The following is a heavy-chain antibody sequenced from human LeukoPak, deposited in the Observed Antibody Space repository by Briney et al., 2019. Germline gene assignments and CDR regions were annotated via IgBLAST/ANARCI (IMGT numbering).Heavy chain of an antibody. CDR3: ARHGRRRIGLTMIVVYYFDY. CDR2: IYYSGST. J-gene: IGHJ4*02. CDR1: GGSFSSSSYY. D-gene: IGHD3-22*01. V-gene: IGHV4-39*01. Sequence: PSETLSLTCTVSGGSFSSSSYYWAWIRQPPGKGLEWIWSIYYSGSTYHNPSLKSRVTISVDTSKNQFSLRLSSVTAADTAVYYCARHGRRRIGLTMIVVYYFDYWGQGTLVTVSS.